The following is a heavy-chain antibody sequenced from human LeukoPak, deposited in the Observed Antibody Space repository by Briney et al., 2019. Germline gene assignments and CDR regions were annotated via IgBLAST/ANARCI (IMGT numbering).Heavy chain of an antibody. J-gene: IGHJ4*02. CDR1: GYSISSGYY. Sequence: SETLSLTCAVSGYSISSGYYWGWIRQPPGKGLEWIGSIYHSGSTYYNPSLKSRVTKSVDTSKNQFSLKLSSVTAADTAVYYCAAKTTTVVTTFDYWGQGTLVTVSS. V-gene: IGHV4-38-2*01. CDR2: IYHSGST. CDR3: AAKTTTVVTTFDY. D-gene: IGHD4-23*01.